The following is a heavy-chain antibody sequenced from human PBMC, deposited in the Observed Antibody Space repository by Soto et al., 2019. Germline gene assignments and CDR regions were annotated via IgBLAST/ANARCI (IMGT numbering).Heavy chain of an antibody. V-gene: IGHV4-4*02. Sequence: QVQLQESGPGLVKPSGTLSLTCAVSGGSISSSNWWSWVRQPPGKGLEWIGEIYHSGSTNYNPSLRSRVXLXVXXPKNQLSLKMSAVTDADTAVYYCEKCITALGPIDYWGQGTLVTVSS. J-gene: IGHJ4*02. CDR2: IYHSGST. CDR3: EKCITALGPIDY. D-gene: IGHD2-8*01. CDR1: GGSISSSNW.